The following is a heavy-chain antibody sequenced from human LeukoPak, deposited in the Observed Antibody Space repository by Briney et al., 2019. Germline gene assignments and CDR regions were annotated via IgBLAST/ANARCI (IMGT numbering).Heavy chain of an antibody. CDR2: ISSNGGST. CDR1: GFTFSSYA. Sequence: PGGSLRLSCSASGFTFSSYAMHWVRQAPGKGLEYVSAISSNGGSTYYADSVKGRFTISRDNSENTLYLQMSSLRAEDTAVYYCVKGMEDYDILTGVLDVWGQGTTVTVSS. D-gene: IGHD3-9*01. CDR3: VKGMEDYDILTGVLDV. J-gene: IGHJ6*02. V-gene: IGHV3-64D*06.